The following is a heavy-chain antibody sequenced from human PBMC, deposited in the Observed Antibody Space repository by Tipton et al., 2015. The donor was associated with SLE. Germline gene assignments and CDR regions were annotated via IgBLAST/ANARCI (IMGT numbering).Heavy chain of an antibody. CDR2: ISNTGNNV. J-gene: IGHJ4*02. CDR3: ARRIRSGWYNNY. CDR1: GFTFSDYA. D-gene: IGHD6-19*01. Sequence: SLRLSCSASGFTFSDYAMSWVRQAPGKGLEWISYISNTGNNVYYADSVKGRFTISRDNAKSSLYLQMNSLGAEDTAVYYCARRIRSGWYNNYWGQGTLVTVSS. V-gene: IGHV3-11*01.